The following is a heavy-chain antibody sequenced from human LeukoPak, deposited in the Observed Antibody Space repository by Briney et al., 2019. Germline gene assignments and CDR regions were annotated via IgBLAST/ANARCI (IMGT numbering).Heavy chain of an antibody. CDR2: IIPIFGTA. D-gene: IGHD1-1*01. V-gene: IGHV1-69*13. Sequence: ASVKVSCKASGGTFSSYAISWVRQAPGQGLEWMGGIIPIFGTANYAQKFQGRVTITADESASTAYMELSSLRSEDTAVYYCAREATNGPFFTYWGQGTLVTVSS. CDR1: GGTFSSYA. J-gene: IGHJ4*02. CDR3: AREATNGPFFTY.